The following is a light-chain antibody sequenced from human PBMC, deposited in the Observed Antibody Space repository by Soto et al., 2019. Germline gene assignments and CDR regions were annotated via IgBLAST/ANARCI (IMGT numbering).Light chain of an antibody. J-gene: IGKJ2*01. CDR2: DIS. Sequence: EIVMTQSPATLSVSPGERATLSCRASQSVSSNLAWYQQKPGQAPSLLIYDISARATGIPTRFSGSGSGTEFTLTISSLQSEDFAVYYCQQYYIVPYTFGQGTKLEIK. CDR3: QQYYIVPYT. V-gene: IGKV3D-15*01. CDR1: QSVSSN.